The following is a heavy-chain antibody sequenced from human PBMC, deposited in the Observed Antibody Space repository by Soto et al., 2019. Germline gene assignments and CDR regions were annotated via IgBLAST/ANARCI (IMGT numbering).Heavy chain of an antibody. CDR1: GYTFTGYY. CDR3: ARDSRKLSSLGGYYGMDV. J-gene: IGHJ6*02. D-gene: IGHD2-2*01. CDR2: INPNSGGT. Sequence: ASVKVSCKASGYTFTGYYMHWVRQAPGQGLEWMGWINPNSGGTNYAQKFQGRVTMTRDTSISTAYMELSRLRSDDTAVYYCARDSRKLSSLGGYYGMDVWGQGTTVTVSS. V-gene: IGHV1-2*02.